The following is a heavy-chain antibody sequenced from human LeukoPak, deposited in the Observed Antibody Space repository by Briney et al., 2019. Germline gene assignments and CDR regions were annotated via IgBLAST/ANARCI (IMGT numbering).Heavy chain of an antibody. Sequence: GGSLRLSCAASGFSVSSNYMAWVRQAPGKGLEWVSVIYDGGFTDYTDSVKGRFTISRDTSKNTLYLQMSSLRVEDTALYYCARNSRLIDFWGQGTLVTVSS. D-gene: IGHD3-16*01. J-gene: IGHJ4*02. CDR1: GFSVSSNY. CDR2: IYDGGFT. CDR3: ARNSRLIDF. V-gene: IGHV3-66*01.